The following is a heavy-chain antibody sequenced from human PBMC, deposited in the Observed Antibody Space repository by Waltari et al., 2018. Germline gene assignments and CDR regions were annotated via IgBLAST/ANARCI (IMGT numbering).Heavy chain of an antibody. J-gene: IGHJ6*02. V-gene: IGHV4-61*02. D-gene: IGHD3-9*01. CDR3: ARDEARYYDIMTGGGYYGLDV. Sequence: QVQLQESGPGLVRPSQTLSLTCTVSGGSISSGSVYWTWIRQPAGKGLEWVGHIFTSGQTKYNPSLKSRFSVSLDTSENQFSLRLSSVTAADTAVYYCARDEARYYDIMTGGGYYGLDVWGQGTTVTVSS. CDR2: IFTSGQT. CDR1: GGSISSGSVY.